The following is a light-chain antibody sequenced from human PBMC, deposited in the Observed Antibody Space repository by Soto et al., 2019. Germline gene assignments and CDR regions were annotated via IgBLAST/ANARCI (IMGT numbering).Light chain of an antibody. V-gene: IGKV3-15*01. Sequence: ELVMTQSPATLSVSQGERATLSCRASESVSSNSAWYQQKPGQAPRLLIYGASTRATGIPARFSGSGSGTEFTLTISSLQSEDFAVYYCQQYNKWPLTFGGGTKVEIK. CDR3: QQYNKWPLT. J-gene: IGKJ4*01. CDR2: GAS. CDR1: ESVSSN.